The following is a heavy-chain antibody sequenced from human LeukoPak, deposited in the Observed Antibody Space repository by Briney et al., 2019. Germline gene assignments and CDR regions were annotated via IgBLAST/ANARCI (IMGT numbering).Heavy chain of an antibody. Sequence: PGGSLRLSCAASGFTFSSYWVQWVRQAPGKGLEWVASIKQDGSEKYYADSVKGRFIISRDNAKNALYLQMSSLRAEDTAIYYCARRYFDYWGQGTLVTVSS. CDR3: ARRYFDY. J-gene: IGHJ4*02. V-gene: IGHV3-7*03. CDR2: IKQDGSEK. CDR1: GFTFSSYW.